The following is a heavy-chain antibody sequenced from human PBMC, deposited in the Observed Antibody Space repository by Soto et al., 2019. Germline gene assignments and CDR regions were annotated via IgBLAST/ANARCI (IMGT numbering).Heavy chain of an antibody. J-gene: IGHJ6*02. CDR1: GGSISSSSLY. D-gene: IGHD3-22*01. Sequence: QLQLQESGPGLVRLSETLSLTCTVSGGSISSSSLYWGWIRQPPGKGLEWIGSIYYSGSTYYNPSLKSRVTISVYRSKNQFSLKLSSVTAADTAVYFCASGSVLVVEDAIRGDYYGMDVWGQGTTVTASS. CDR2: IYYSGST. V-gene: IGHV4-39*01. CDR3: ASGSVLVVEDAIRGDYYGMDV.